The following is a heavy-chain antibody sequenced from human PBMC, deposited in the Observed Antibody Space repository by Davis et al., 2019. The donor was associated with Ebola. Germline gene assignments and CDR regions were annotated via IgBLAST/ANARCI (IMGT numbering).Heavy chain of an antibody. D-gene: IGHD3-16*02. CDR3: ARGELSSSVRYFDL. CDR2: INHSGST. CDR1: GGSFSGYY. J-gene: IGHJ2*01. Sequence: PSETLSLTCAVYGGSFSGYYWSWIRQPPGKGLEWIGEINHSGSTNYNPSLKSRVTISVDTSKNQFSLKLSSVTAADTAVYYCARGELSSSVRYFDLWGRGTLVTVSS. V-gene: IGHV4-34*01.